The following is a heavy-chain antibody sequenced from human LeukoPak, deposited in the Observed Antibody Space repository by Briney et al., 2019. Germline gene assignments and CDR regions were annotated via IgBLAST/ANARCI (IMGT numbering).Heavy chain of an antibody. J-gene: IGHJ6*02. Sequence: GGSLRLSCAASGFIFSSYSMSRVRQAPGKGLEWVSVITGSGGNTYYADSVKGRFTISKDNSKNTVYLQMSSLRVDDTAVYYCAKAASSSWPSYYYGMDVWGQGTTVTVSS. V-gene: IGHV3-23*01. CDR3: AKAASSSWPSYYYGMDV. D-gene: IGHD6-13*01. CDR1: GFIFSSYS. CDR2: ITGSGGNT.